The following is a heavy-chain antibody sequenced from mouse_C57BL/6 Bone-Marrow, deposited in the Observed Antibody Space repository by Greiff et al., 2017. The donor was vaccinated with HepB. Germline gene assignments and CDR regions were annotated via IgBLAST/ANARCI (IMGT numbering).Heavy chain of an antibody. CDR3: ARYGGSSYEDYFDY. V-gene: IGHV1-42*01. D-gene: IGHD1-1*01. J-gene: IGHJ2*01. CDR1: GYSFTGYY. CDR2: INPSTGGT. Sequence: EVQLQQSGPELVKPGASVKISCKASGYSFTGYYMNWVKQSPEKSLEWIGEINPSTGGTTYNQKFKAKATLTVDKSSSTAYMQLKSLPSEDSAVYYCARYGGSSYEDYFDYWGQGTTLTVSS.